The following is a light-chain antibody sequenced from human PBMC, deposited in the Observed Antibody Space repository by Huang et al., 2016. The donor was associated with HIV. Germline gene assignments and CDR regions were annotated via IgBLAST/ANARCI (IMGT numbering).Light chain of an antibody. CDR3: QQYNNWPLT. Sequence: EIVMTQSPATLSVSPGDRATLSFRASQSVSNNVVWYQQKPGQGPRLLISEASTRATCIPARCRGSGSGTECTLTISSLQSEDFAVYYCQQYNNWPLTFGGGTKVEIK. V-gene: IGKV3-15*01. CDR1: QSVSNN. J-gene: IGKJ4*01. CDR2: EAS.